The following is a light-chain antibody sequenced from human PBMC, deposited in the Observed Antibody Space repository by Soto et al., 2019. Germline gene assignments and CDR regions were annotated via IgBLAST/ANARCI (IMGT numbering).Light chain of an antibody. CDR1: QSVSRSY. Sequence: EVGFTRSRGTGGWSPGERATLACRASQSVSRSYLAWYQQKPGQAPRLLIYGASSRATGIPDRFSGRGSGTDFTLTISSLEPEDFAVYYCQQYGSSPLTFGGGTKVDIK. CDR2: GAS. J-gene: IGKJ4*01. V-gene: IGKV3-20*01. CDR3: QQYGSSPLT.